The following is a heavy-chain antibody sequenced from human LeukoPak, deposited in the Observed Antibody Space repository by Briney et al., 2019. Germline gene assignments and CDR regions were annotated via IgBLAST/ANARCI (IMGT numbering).Heavy chain of an antibody. CDR2: AYHSGST. D-gene: IGHD1-26*01. CDR3: ARNLVGAPRYFDF. V-gene: IGHV4-38-2*01. J-gene: IGHJ4*02. CDR1: GFTFSDYY. Sequence: GSLRLSCAASGFTFSDYYMSWIRQAPGKWLEWIGSAYHSGSTYYNPSLKSRVTISVDTSKNQFSLKLTSVTAADTAVYYCARNLVGAPRYFDFWGQGTLVTVSS.